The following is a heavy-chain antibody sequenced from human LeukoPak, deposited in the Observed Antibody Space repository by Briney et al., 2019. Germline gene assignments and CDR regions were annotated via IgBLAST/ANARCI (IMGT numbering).Heavy chain of an antibody. J-gene: IGHJ4*02. CDR2: INHSGST. CDR1: GGSFSGYY. Sequence: SETLSLTCAVYGGSFSGYYWSWIRQPPGKGLEWIGEINHSGSTNYNPSLKSRVTISVDTSKNQFSLKLSSVTAADTAVYYCARAGTGYYFDYWGQGTLVTVSS. D-gene: IGHD3-10*01. V-gene: IGHV4-34*01. CDR3: ARAGTGYYFDY.